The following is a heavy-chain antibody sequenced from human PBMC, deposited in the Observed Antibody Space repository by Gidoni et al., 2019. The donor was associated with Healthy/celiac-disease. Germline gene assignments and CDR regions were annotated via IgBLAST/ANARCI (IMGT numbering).Heavy chain of an antibody. D-gene: IGHD3-3*01. CDR1: GGSIRSSNW. CDR3: ARDVAYYDFWSGYSPSNWFDP. Sequence: QVQLQESGPGLVKPSGTLSLTCAVSGGSIRSSNWWSWVRQPPGKGLEWIGEIYHSGSTNYNPSLKSRVTISVDKSKNQLSLKLSSVTAADTAVYYCARDVAYYDFWSGYSPSNWFDPWGQGTLVTVSS. V-gene: IGHV4-4*02. J-gene: IGHJ5*02. CDR2: IYHSGST.